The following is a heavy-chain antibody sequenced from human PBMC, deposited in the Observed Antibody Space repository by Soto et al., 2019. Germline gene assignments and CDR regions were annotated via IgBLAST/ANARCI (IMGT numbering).Heavy chain of an antibody. Sequence: QVQLQESGPGLVKPSQTLSLTCTVSGGSISSGGYYWSWIRQHPGKGLEWIGYIYYSGSTYYNPSLKSRVTISVDTSKNQFSLKLSSVTAADTAVYYCAREGGWGIAAAGKVGDFDLWGRGTLVTVSS. D-gene: IGHD6-13*01. CDR1: GGSISSGGYY. V-gene: IGHV4-31*03. CDR3: AREGGWGIAAAGKVGDFDL. CDR2: IYYSGST. J-gene: IGHJ2*01.